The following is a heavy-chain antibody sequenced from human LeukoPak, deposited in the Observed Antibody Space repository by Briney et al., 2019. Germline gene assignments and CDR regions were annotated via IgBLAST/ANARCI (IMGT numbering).Heavy chain of an antibody. CDR3: ARQGRSGYDSYWFDP. J-gene: IGHJ5*02. CDR2: IYYTGST. D-gene: IGHD5-12*01. Sequence: SETLSLTCTVSGGSISSSNYYWGWIRQPPGEGLQWIGNIYYTGSTYSNPSLKSRVTISVDTSKNQFSLKLSSVTAADTAVYYCARQGRSGYDSYWFDPWGQGTLVTVSS. V-gene: IGHV4-39*01. CDR1: GGSISSSNYY.